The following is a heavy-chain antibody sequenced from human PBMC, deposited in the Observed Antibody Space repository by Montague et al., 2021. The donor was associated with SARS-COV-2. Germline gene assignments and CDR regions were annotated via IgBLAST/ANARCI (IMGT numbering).Heavy chain of an antibody. CDR3: ARGSRYYNLLTAYLNYHFYYLDV. J-gene: IGHJ6*03. Sequence: SVKVSCKASGYNFANHDINWVRQSSGQGLEWMGWMNPSSGNSGFAQKFQGRVSMTSDTSIGTAYMELNSLRFDDSAVYYCARGSRYYNLLTAYLNYHFYYLDVWGRGTTVTVSS. CDR2: MNPSSGNS. V-gene: IGHV1-8*01. CDR1: GYNFANHD. D-gene: IGHD3-9*01.